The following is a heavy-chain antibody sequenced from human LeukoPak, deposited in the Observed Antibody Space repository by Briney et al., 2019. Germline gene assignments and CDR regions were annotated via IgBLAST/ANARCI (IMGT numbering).Heavy chain of an antibody. D-gene: IGHD6-6*01. V-gene: IGHV3-7*01. CDR2: IKQDGSEK. Sequence: PGGSLRLSCAASGFTFTSYWMSWVRQAPGKGLEWVANIKQDGSEKNYVDSVKGRFTISRDNAKNSMSLQMNSLRAEDTAVYYCARDWVHEYSSSSGLVYWGQGTLVTVSS. CDR3: ARDWVHEYSSSSGLVY. CDR1: GFTFTSYW. J-gene: IGHJ4*02.